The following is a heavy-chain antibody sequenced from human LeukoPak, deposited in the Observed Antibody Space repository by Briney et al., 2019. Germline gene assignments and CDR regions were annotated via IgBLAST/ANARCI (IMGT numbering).Heavy chain of an antibody. Sequence: ASVKVSCKVSGYTLTELSMHWVRQAPGKGLEWMGGFDPEDGETIYAQKFQGRVTMTEDTSTDTAYMELSSLRSEGTAVYYCATTIFRNSIAAAGTWYYFDYWGQGTLVTVSS. CDR2: FDPEDGET. J-gene: IGHJ4*02. V-gene: IGHV1-24*01. CDR1: GYTLTELS. D-gene: IGHD6-13*01. CDR3: ATTIFRNSIAAAGTWYYFDY.